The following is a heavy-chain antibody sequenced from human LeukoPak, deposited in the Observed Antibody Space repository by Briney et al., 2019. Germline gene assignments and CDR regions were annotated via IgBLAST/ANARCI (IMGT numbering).Heavy chain of an antibody. CDR1: GFTFSSYA. Sequence: GGSLRLSCAASGFTFSSYAMSWVRQAPGKGLEWVSAISGSGGSTYYADSVKGRFTISRDNSKNTLYLQMNSLRAEDTAVYYCAKDVVEGHYGSGSSYSFYWGQGTLVTVSS. D-gene: IGHD3-10*01. CDR3: AKDVVEGHYGSGSSYSFY. CDR2: ISGSGGST. V-gene: IGHV3-23*01. J-gene: IGHJ4*02.